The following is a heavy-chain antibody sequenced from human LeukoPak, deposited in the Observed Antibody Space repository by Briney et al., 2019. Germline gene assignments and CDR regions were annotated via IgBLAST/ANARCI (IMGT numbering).Heavy chain of an antibody. V-gene: IGHV3-30-3*01. D-gene: IGHD3-22*01. CDR1: GFTFSSYA. CDR2: ISYDGSNK. CDR3: ARSYDSSGYEARLGYYYYGMDV. Sequence: GRSLRLSCAASGFTFSSYAMHWVRQAPGKGLEWVAVISYDGSNKYYADSVKGRFTISRDNSKNTLYLQMNCLRAEDTAVYYCARSYDSSGYEARLGYYYYGMDVWGQGTTVTVSS. J-gene: IGHJ6*02.